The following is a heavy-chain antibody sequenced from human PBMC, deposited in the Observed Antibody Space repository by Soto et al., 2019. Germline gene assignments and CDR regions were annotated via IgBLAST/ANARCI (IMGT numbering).Heavy chain of an antibody. CDR1: GYTFTDYW. Sequence: PGESLNISCKGSGYTFTDYWIGWVRQLPGKGLEWMGIIYPGDSDTRYSPSFQGHVTITVDKSTNTAYLQWNTLRASDTAMYYWAKHISNFRYYYSAMDVWGQGTTVTVPS. V-gene: IGHV5-51*01. CDR3: AKHISNFRYYYSAMDV. CDR2: IYPGDSDT. J-gene: IGHJ6*02. D-gene: IGHD4-4*01.